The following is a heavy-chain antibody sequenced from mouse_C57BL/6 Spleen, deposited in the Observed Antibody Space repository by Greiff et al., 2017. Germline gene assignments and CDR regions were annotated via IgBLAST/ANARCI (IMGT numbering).Heavy chain of an antibody. CDR1: GFTFSDYG. J-gene: IGHJ1*03. CDR3: ARQDAYWYFDV. V-gene: IGHV5-17*01. CDR2: ISSGSSTL. Sequence: EVMLVESGGGLVKPGGSLKLSCAASGFTFSDYGMHWVRQAPEKGLEWVAYISSGSSTLYYADTVKGRVTISRDNDKNTLFLQMTSLRSEDTAMYYCARQDAYWYFDVWGTGTTVTFSS.